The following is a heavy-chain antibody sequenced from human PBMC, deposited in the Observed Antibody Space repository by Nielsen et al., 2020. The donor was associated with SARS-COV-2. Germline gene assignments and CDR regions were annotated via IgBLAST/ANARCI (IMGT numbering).Heavy chain of an antibody. Sequence: GESLKISCAASGFMFSNYGMHWVRQAPGKGLEWVAVISYDGSNKYYADSVKGRFTISRDNSKNTLYLQMNSLRAEDTAVYYCARGLYDSSGYYYYDLWGQGTQVAVSS. CDR1: GFMFSNYG. CDR2: ISYDGSNK. V-gene: IGHV3-30*03. D-gene: IGHD3-22*01. CDR3: ARGLYDSSGYYYYDL. J-gene: IGHJ4*02.